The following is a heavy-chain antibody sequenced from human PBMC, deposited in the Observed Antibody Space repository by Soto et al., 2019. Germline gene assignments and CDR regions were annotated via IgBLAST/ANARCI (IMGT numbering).Heavy chain of an antibody. V-gene: IGHV5-51*01. Sequence: RESLRISCTSAGDSFTRYWIGWVRQMPGKGLEWMGIIYPGDSDTRYSPSFQGQVTISADESISTAYLQWSSLKASDTAMYYCARYLAARSYFDYWGQGTLVTVSS. J-gene: IGHJ4*02. CDR2: IYPGDSDT. D-gene: IGHD6-6*01. CDR3: ARYLAARSYFDY. CDR1: GDSFTRYW.